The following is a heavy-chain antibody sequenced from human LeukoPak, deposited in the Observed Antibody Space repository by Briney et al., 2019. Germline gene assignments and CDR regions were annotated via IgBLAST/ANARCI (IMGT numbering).Heavy chain of an antibody. CDR2: IIPIFGTA. J-gene: IGHJ3*02. V-gene: IGHV1-69*13. D-gene: IGHD4-17*01. Sequence: ASVKVSCKASGGTFSSYAISWVRQAPGQGLEWMGGIIPIFGTANYAQKFQGRVTITADESTSTAYMELSSLRSEDTAVYYCAGAKDYGDPGDAFDIWGQGTMVTVSS. CDR3: AGAKDYGDPGDAFDI. CDR1: GGTFSSYA.